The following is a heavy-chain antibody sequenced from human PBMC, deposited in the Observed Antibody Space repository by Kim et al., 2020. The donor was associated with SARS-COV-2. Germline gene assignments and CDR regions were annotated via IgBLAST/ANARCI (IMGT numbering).Heavy chain of an antibody. J-gene: IGHJ4*02. V-gene: IGHV4-34*01. CDR1: GGSFSGYY. Sequence: SETLSLTCAVYGGSFSGYYWSWIRQPPGKGLEWIGEINHSGSTNYNPSLKSRVTISVDTSKNQFSLKLSSVTAADTAVYYCASRITIFRRYYFDYWGQGTLVTVSS. CDR3: ASRITIFRRYYFDY. D-gene: IGHD3-9*01. CDR2: INHSGST.